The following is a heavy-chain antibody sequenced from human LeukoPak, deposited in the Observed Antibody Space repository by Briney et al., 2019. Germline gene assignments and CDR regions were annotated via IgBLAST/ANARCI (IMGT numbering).Heavy chain of an antibody. J-gene: IGHJ4*02. Sequence: GASVKVSCKASGGTFSSYAISWVRQAPGQGLEWMGGIIPIFGTANYAQRFQGRVTITADESTSTAYMELSSLRSEDTAVYYCARESSTMVRGPYFDYWGQGTLVTVSS. V-gene: IGHV1-69*13. CDR1: GGTFSSYA. CDR2: IIPIFGTA. CDR3: ARESSTMVRGPYFDY. D-gene: IGHD3-10*01.